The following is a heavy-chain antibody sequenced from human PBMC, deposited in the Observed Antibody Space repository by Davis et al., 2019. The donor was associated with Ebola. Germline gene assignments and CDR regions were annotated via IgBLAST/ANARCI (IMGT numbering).Heavy chain of an antibody. CDR3: AKDLIMATATLDH. D-gene: IGHD2-8*01. CDR1: GFNFPYYG. V-gene: IGHV3-33*06. CDR2: IYSDGSFK. Sequence: PGGSLRLSCTASGFNFPYYGMHWVRQAPGRGLEWVALIYSDGSFKFYAESVKGRFTISRDDAKNTLYLQMDSLRVDDTALNYCAKDLIMATATLDHWGQGTPVTVSS. J-gene: IGHJ4*02.